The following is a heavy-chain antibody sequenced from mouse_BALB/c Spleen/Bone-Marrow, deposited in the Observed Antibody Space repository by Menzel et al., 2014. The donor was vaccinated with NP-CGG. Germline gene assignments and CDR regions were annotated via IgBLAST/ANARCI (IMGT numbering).Heavy chain of an antibody. J-gene: IGHJ3*01. CDR1: GFTFSSYN. CDR2: TSSGGSYT. D-gene: IGHD2-4*01. V-gene: IGHV5-6-4*01. Sequence: EVKLVESGGGLVKPGGSLKLSCAASGFTFSSYNMSWVRQTPEKRLEWVATTSSGGSYTYYPDSVKGRFTISRDNAKNTLYLQMSSLKSEDTAMYYCTRDDYDGAWFAYWGQGTLVTVSA. CDR3: TRDDYDGAWFAY.